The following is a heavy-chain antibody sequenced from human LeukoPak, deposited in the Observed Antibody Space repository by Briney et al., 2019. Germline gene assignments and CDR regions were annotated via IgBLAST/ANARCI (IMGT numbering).Heavy chain of an antibody. Sequence: GGSLRLSCAASGLTFSSYDMSWVRQVPGKGLEWVSIVSGSGGSAYYADSVKGRFTISRDNSKNTLYLQMNSLRAEDTAVYYCAKDFSSTSYFYDDAFDIWGQGTMVTVSS. V-gene: IGHV3-23*01. J-gene: IGHJ3*02. CDR3: AKDFSSTSYFYDDAFDI. CDR2: VSGSGGSA. CDR1: GLTFSSYD. D-gene: IGHD2-2*01.